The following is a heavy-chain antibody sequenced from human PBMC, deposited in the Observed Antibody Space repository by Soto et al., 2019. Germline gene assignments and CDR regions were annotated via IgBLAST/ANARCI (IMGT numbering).Heavy chain of an antibody. CDR3: ARASQLYSSIGICDY. V-gene: IGHV3-33*01. CDR1: GFTFSSYG. CDR2: IWYDGSNK. Sequence: GGSLRLSCAASGFTFSSYGMHWVRQAPGKGLEWVAVIWYDGSNKYYADSVKGRFTISRDNSKNTLYLQMNSLRAEDTAVYYCARASQLYSSIGICDYWGQGTLVTVSS. D-gene: IGHD6-13*01. J-gene: IGHJ4*02.